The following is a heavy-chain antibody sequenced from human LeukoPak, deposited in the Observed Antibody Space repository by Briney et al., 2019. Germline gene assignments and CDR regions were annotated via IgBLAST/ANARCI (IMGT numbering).Heavy chain of an antibody. J-gene: IGHJ3*02. Sequence: GASVKVSCKASGGTFSSYAISWVRQAPGQGLEWMGGIIPIFGTANYAQKFQGRVTITADESTSTAYMELSSLRSEDTAVYYCARMGIAVAGTDAFDIWGQGTMVTVSS. D-gene: IGHD6-19*01. CDR3: ARMGIAVAGTDAFDI. CDR2: IIPIFGTA. CDR1: GGTFSSYA. V-gene: IGHV1-69*13.